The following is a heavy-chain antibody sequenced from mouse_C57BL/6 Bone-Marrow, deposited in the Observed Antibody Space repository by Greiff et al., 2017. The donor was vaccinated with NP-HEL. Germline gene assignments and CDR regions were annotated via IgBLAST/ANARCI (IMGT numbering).Heavy chain of an antibody. CDR2: IYPRSGNT. J-gene: IGHJ3*01. V-gene: IGHV1-81*01. D-gene: IGHD2-1*01. CDR3: ARWPLIYYGNYGVY. CDR1: GYTFTSYG. Sequence: VQLQQSGAELARPGASVKLSCKASGYTFTSYGISWVKQRTGQGLEWIGEIYPRSGNTYYNEKFTGKATLTADKSSSTAYMELRSLTSEDSAVYFGARWPLIYYGNYGVYWGQGTLVTVSA.